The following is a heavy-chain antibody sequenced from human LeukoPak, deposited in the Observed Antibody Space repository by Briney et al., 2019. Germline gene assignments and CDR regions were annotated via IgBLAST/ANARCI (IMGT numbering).Heavy chain of an antibody. Sequence: GGSPRLSCAASGFTFSSYAMSWVRQAPGKGLEWVSAISGSGGSTYYADSVKGRFTISRDNSKNTLYLQMNSLRAEDTAVYYCARVYYDFWSGYHWGQGTLVTVSS. D-gene: IGHD3-3*01. CDR1: GFTFSSYA. V-gene: IGHV3-23*01. J-gene: IGHJ5*02. CDR3: ARVYYDFWSGYH. CDR2: ISGSGGST.